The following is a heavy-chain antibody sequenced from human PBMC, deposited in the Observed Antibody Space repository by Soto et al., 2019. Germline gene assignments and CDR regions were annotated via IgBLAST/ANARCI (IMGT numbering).Heavy chain of an antibody. V-gene: IGHV3-23*01. Sequence: EVQLLESGGGLVQPGESLRLFCAASGFTFSTYAMSWVRQAPGKGLEWVSVISGSGGDTYYADSVKGRFTIARDNSKNTLSLQMNSLRAEDTAVYYCAKARGIITPGPGSYWGQGTQVTVSS. CDR1: GFTFSTYA. D-gene: IGHD3-16*01. CDR3: AKARGIITPGPGSY. J-gene: IGHJ1*01. CDR2: ISGSGGDT.